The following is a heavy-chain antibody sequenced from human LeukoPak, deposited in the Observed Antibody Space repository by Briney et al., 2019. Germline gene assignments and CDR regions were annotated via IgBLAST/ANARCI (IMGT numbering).Heavy chain of an antibody. D-gene: IGHD2-15*01. CDR3: AWIRSGGSCYSWFDP. J-gene: IGHJ5*02. CDR1: GYTFTGYY. V-gene: IGHV1-2*02. Sequence: ASVKVSCKASGYTFTGYYMHWVRQAPGQGLEWMGWINPNSGGTNYAQKFQGRVTMTRDTSISTAYMELSRLRSDDTAVYYCAWIRSGGSCYSWFDPWGQGTLVTVSS. CDR2: INPNSGGT.